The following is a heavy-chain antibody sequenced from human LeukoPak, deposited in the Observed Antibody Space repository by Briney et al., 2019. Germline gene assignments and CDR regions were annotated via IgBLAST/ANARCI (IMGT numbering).Heavy chain of an antibody. Sequence: PSGTLSLTCAVSGGSISSSNWWSWVRQPPGKGLEWIGEIYHSGSTNYNPSLKSRVTISVDKSKNQFSLKLSSVTAADTAVYYCARDRVETEWHYHPMFDYWGQGILVTVSS. CDR1: GGSISSSNW. CDR2: IYHSGST. J-gene: IGHJ4*02. D-gene: IGHD2-21*02. CDR3: ARDRVETEWHYHPMFDY. V-gene: IGHV4-4*02.